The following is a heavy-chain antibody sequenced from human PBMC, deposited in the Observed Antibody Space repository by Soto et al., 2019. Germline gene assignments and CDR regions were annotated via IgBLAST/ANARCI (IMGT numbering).Heavy chain of an antibody. D-gene: IGHD2-2*01. V-gene: IGHV5-51*01. CDR3: ARGRDAYNWIDS. CDR1: GYSFASHW. Sequence: PGESLKISCKGSGYSFASHWIAWVRQMPGKGLELMGIIYPADSDTTYSPSFQGLVTISADKSISTAYLQWDSLKASDTAMYYCARGRDAYNWIDSWGQGTLVTVSS. J-gene: IGHJ5*01. CDR2: IYPADSDT.